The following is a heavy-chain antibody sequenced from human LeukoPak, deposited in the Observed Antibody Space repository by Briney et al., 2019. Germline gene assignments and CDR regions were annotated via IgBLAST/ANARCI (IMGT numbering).Heavy chain of an antibody. CDR2: IYYSGST. CDR1: GGSISSSSYY. J-gene: IGHJ4*02. CDR3: ARALMIVDY. Sequence: PSETLSLTRTVSGGSISSSSYYWGWIRQPPGKGLEWIGSIYYSGSTYYNPSLKSRVTISVDTSKNQFSLKLSSVTAADTAVYYCARALMIVDYWGQGTLVTVSS. V-gene: IGHV4-39*07. D-gene: IGHD3-22*01.